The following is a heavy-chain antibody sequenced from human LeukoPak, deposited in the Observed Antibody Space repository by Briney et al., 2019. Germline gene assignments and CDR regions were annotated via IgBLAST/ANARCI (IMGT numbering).Heavy chain of an antibody. D-gene: IGHD1-14*01. CDR2: ISYDGSNK. V-gene: IGHV3-30-3*01. J-gene: IGHJ6*03. Sequence: GGSLRLSCAASGFTFSSYTMHWVRQAPGKGLEWVAVISYDGSNKYYAGSVKGRFTISRDNSKNTLYLQMNSLRAEDTAVYYCASPLAGSLYYYYYMDVWGKGTTVTVSS. CDR1: GFTFSSYT. CDR3: ASPLAGSLYYYYYMDV.